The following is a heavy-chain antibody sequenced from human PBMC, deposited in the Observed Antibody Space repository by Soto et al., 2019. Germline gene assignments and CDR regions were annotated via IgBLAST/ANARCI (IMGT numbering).Heavy chain of an antibody. D-gene: IGHD6-13*01. J-gene: IGHJ4*02. CDR1: GFTFSNAW. CDR2: IKSKTDAGTT. Sequence: EVQLVESGGGLVKPGGSLRLSCAASGFTFSNAWMSWVRQAPGKGLEWVGRIKSKTDAGTTDYAAPVKGRFTISRDDSKNTLYLQMNNLKTEDTDVYYCTRDKTSPPYSNGWYNQFQFDYGGQGTLVTVSS. CDR3: TRDKTSPPYSNGWYNQFQFDY. V-gene: IGHV3-15*01.